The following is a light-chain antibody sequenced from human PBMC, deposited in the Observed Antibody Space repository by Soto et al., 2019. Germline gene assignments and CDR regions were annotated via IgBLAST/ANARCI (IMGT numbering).Light chain of an antibody. CDR1: QGISSY. CDR3: QQYYSYAWT. V-gene: IGKV1-8*01. CDR2: AAS. J-gene: IGKJ1*01. Sequence: AIRMTQSPSSFSASTGDRVTITCRASQGISSYLAWYQQKPGKAPKLLIYAASTLQSGVPSRFSGSGSGTDFTLIISCLQSEDFATYYCQQYYSYAWTFGQGTKWIS.